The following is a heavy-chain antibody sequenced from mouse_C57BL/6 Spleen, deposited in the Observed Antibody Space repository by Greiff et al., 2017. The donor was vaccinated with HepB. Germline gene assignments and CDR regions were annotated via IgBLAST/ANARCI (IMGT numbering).Heavy chain of an antibody. D-gene: IGHD2-2*01. V-gene: IGHV5-17*01. Sequence: EVKLVESGGGLVKPGGSLKLSCAASGFTFSDYGMHWVRQAPEKGLEWVAYISSGSSTIYYADTVKGRFTISRDNAKNTLFLQMTSLRSEDTAMYYCARDEWLRGAMDYWGQGTSVTVSS. J-gene: IGHJ4*01. CDR1: GFTFSDYG. CDR3: ARDEWLRGAMDY. CDR2: ISSGSSTI.